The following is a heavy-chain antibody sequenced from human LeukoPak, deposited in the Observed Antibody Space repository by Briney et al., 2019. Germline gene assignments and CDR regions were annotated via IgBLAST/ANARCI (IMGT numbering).Heavy chain of an antibody. CDR1: GFTLSGHS. CDR3: AKYDGDFRGSAPGFFDS. V-gene: IGHV3-23*01. Sequence: GGSLRLSCAATGFTLSGHSMNWVRQAPGKGLEWVSSISGSGETTYYADSVKGRFAISRDSSRNTLYLLMNSLRAEDTAVYYCAKYDGDFRGSAPGFFDSWGQGTLVAVSS. J-gene: IGHJ4*02. D-gene: IGHD4-17*01. CDR2: ISGSGETT.